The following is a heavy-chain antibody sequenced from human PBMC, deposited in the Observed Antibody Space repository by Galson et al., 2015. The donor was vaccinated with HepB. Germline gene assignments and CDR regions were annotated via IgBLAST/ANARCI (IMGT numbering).Heavy chain of an antibody. Sequence: SLRLSCAASGFTFSDYYMSWIRQAPGKGLEWVSYISSSGSTIYYADSVKGRFTISRDNAKNSLYLQMNSLRAEDTAVYYCASHLYYDFWSGLFVPFDIWGQGTMVTVSS. CDR2: ISSSGSTI. CDR3: ASHLYYDFWSGLFVPFDI. V-gene: IGHV3-11*01. D-gene: IGHD3-3*01. CDR1: GFTFSDYY. J-gene: IGHJ3*02.